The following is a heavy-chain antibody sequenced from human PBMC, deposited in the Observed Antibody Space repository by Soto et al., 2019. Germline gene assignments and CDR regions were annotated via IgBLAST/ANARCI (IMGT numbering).Heavy chain of an antibody. J-gene: IGHJ6*02. Sequence: SETLSLTCTVSGGSISSYYWSWIRQPPGKGLEWIGYIYYSGSTNYNPSLKSRVTISVDTSKNQFSLKLSSVTAADTAVYYCARGGHYWFDYYYYGMDVWGQGTTVTVSS. CDR1: GGSISSYY. D-gene: IGHD2-8*02. CDR3: ARGGHYWFDYYYYGMDV. CDR2: IYYSGST. V-gene: IGHV4-59*01.